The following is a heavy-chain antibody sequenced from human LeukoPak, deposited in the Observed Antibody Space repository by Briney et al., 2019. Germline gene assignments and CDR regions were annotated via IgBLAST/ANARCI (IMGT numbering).Heavy chain of an antibody. V-gene: IGHV4-34*01. D-gene: IGHD3-16*01. Sequence: PSETLSLTCVVYGGSFSGYYWSWIRQPPGKGLEWIGEINHSGSTNYNPSLKSRVTISVDTSKNQFSLKLSSVTAADTAVYYCARLGAYYYYDMDVWGKGTTVTVSS. CDR1: GGSFSGYY. CDR3: ARLGAYYYYDMDV. CDR2: INHSGST. J-gene: IGHJ6*03.